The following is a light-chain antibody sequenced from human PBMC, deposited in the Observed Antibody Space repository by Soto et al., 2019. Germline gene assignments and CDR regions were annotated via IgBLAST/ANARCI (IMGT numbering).Light chain of an antibody. J-gene: IGKJ1*01. V-gene: IGKV1-5*03. CDR3: QQYNSYSGWT. CDR1: QSISSW. Sequence: DIQMTQSPSTLSASVGVRVTITCRASQSISSWLAWYPQKPGKAPKLLIYKASSLESGVPSRFSGSGSGTEFTLTISSLQPDDFATYYCQQYNSYSGWTFGQGTKVEIK. CDR2: KAS.